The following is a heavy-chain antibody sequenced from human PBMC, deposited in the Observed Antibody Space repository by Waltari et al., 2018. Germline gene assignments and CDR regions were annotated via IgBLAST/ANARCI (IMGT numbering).Heavy chain of an antibody. Sequence: QVQLVQSGAEVKKPGASVKVSCKASGYTFPSYDIHWVRQATGQGLEWMGWMNPNSGNTGYAQKFQGRVTMTRNTSISTAYMELSSLRSEDTAVYYCAREPVVPVYYYGMDVWGQGTTVTVSS. CDR3: AREPVVPVYYYGMDV. CDR2: MNPNSGNT. CDR1: GYTFPSYD. J-gene: IGHJ6*02. D-gene: IGHD2-2*01. V-gene: IGHV1-8*01.